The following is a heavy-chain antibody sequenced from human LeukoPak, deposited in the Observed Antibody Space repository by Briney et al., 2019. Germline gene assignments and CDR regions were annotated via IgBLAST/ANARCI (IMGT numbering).Heavy chain of an antibody. CDR1: GFSFGNHA. D-gene: IGHD3-3*01. CDR2: VSGSGDTT. V-gene: IGHV3-23*01. CDR3: ARLREIPVFGVVTKSTSYFDY. J-gene: IGHJ4*02. Sequence: GGSLRLSCAASGFSFGNHAMIWVRQAAGKGLEWVSVVSGSGDTTHYADSVRGRFTISRDNAKNSLYLQMNSLRAEDTAVYYCARLREIPVFGVVTKSTSYFDYWGQGTLVTVSS.